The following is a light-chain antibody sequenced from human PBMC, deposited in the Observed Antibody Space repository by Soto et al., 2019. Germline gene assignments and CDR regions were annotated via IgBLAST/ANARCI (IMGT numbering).Light chain of an antibody. CDR3: QQANSFPFT. CDR1: QIIGSW. Sequence: DIQMTQSPSSVSASIGDRVTITCRASQIIGSWLAWYQQKPGIAPTLLIYAASSLQSGVPSRFSSSGSGSDFALTTTRLKAEDSATYYRQQANSFPFTFGPGTKVDIK. J-gene: IGKJ3*01. CDR2: AAS. V-gene: IGKV1-12*02.